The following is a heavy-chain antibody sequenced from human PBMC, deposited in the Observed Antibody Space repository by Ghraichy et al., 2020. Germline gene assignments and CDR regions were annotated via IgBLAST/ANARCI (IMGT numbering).Heavy chain of an antibody. CDR3: ARDYDYTWWT. Sequence: ASVKVSCKTSGYTFTSSGMSWVRQAPGQGLEWVGWISAYHGDRNYAQKFKGRVTLTTDTSTTTAYMELVSLRSDDTAVYYCARDYDYTWWTWGQGTEVTVSS. J-gene: IGHJ3*01. CDR2: ISAYHGDR. CDR1: GYTFTSSG. D-gene: IGHD3-16*01. V-gene: IGHV1-18*01.